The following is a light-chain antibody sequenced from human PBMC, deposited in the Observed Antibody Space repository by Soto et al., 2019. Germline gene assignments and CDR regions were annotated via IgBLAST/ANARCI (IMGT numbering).Light chain of an antibody. CDR2: AAT. V-gene: IGKV1-5*01. CDR3: QQYNSYSPDT. CDR1: QSISSW. J-gene: IGKJ1*01. Sequence: DIQMTQSPSTLSASVGDRVTITCRASQSISSWLAWYQQKPGKAPKLLIYAATSLQSGVPSRFSGSGSGTEFTLTISSLQPDDFATYYCQQYNSYSPDTFGQGTKVDIK.